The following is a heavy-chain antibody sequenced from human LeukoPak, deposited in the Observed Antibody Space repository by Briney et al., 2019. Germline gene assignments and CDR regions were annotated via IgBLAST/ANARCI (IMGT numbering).Heavy chain of an antibody. CDR3: ARSAPEGVVTPGEDYYYYYYMDV. CDR1: GYTFTSYY. J-gene: IGHJ6*03. V-gene: IGHV1-46*01. Sequence: ASVKVSCKASGYTFTSYYMHWVRQAPGQGLEWMGIINPSGGSTSYAQRFQGRVTMTRDMSTSTVHMELSSLRSEDTAVYYCARSAPEGVVTPGEDYYYYYYMDVWGKGTTVTVSS. D-gene: IGHD4-23*01. CDR2: INPSGGST.